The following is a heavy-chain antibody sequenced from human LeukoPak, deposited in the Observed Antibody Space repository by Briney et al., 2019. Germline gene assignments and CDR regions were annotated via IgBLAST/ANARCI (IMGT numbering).Heavy chain of an antibody. CDR3: ATGTGFYDSSGHYYWGYFDS. Sequence: SQTLSLTCTVSGGSISRHYWSWFRQTPGERPEWIALIYYSGTTNYNPSLKGRVTISINSSKNQFSLKLSSVTAADTAIYYCATGTGFYDSSGHYYWGYFDSWGQGTLVPVSS. J-gene: IGHJ4*02. CDR2: IYYSGTT. D-gene: IGHD3-22*01. V-gene: IGHV4-59*11. CDR1: GGSISRHY.